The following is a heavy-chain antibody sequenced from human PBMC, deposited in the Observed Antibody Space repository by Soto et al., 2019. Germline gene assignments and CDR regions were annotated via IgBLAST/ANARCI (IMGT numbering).Heavy chain of an antibody. CDR2: IKQDGSEK. CDR1: GFTFSSYW. J-gene: IGHJ2*01. CDR3: ARDVDTAMVEDGWYFDL. Sequence: EVQLVESGGGLVQPGGSLRLSCAASGFTFSSYWMSWVRQAPGKGLEWVANIKQDGSEKYYVDSVKGRFTISRDNAKNALYLQMNSLRAEDTAVYYCARDVDTAMVEDGWYFDLWGRGTLVTVSS. D-gene: IGHD5-18*01. V-gene: IGHV3-7*01.